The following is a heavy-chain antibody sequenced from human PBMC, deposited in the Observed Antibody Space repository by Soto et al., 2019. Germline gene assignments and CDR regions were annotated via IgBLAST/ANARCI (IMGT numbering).Heavy chain of an antibody. V-gene: IGHV4-34*01. D-gene: IGHD6-13*01. Sequence: PSETLSLTCAVYGGSFSGYYWSWIRRPPGKGLEWIGEINHSGSTNYNPSLKSRVTISVDTSKNQFSLKLSSVTAADTAVYYCAGTRLIAAAGIPLGMDVWGQGTTVTVSS. J-gene: IGHJ6*02. CDR2: INHSGST. CDR3: AGTRLIAAAGIPLGMDV. CDR1: GGSFSGYY.